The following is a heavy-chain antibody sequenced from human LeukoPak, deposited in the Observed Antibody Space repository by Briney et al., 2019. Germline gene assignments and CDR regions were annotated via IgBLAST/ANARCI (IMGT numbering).Heavy chain of an antibody. D-gene: IGHD2-21*01. CDR3: VKDPRDTYGTNWFVS. J-gene: IGHJ5*01. V-gene: IGHV3-23*01. Sequence: GGSLRLSCVASGFSFGNYAMSWVRQAPGKGLQWVSQISGTGGATWYSGFARDRFTISRDNSKKTLYLQMSGLRVEDTAMYYCVKDPRDTYGTNWFVSWGQGTLLIVSS. CDR2: ISGTGGAT. CDR1: GFSFGNYA.